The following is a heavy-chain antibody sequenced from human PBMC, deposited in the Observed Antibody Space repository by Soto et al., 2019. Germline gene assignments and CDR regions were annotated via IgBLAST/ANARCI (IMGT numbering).Heavy chain of an antibody. V-gene: IGHV3-48*01. CDR3: ARFGYGSGSYHLDY. CDR1: GFTFSSYS. CDR2: ISSSSSTI. D-gene: IGHD3-10*01. J-gene: IGHJ4*02. Sequence: GGSLRLSCAASGFTFSSYSMNWVRQAPGKGLEWVSYISSSSSTIYYADSVKGRFTISRDNAKNSLYLQMNSLRAEDTAVYYCARFGYGSGSYHLDYWGQGTLVTVSS.